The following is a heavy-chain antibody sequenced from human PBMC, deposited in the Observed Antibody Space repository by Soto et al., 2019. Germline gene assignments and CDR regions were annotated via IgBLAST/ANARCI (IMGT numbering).Heavy chain of an antibody. Sequence: GGSLRLSCAASGFTFSDYWMSWVRQTPGKGLEWVGNINLDGSEKYYAGFVKGRVTFSRDNVKNSLYLQMSSLRAEDTAVYYDARAFYNYYDSSGYYRSSAYWGQGTLVTVSS. D-gene: IGHD3-22*01. CDR1: GFTFSDYW. J-gene: IGHJ4*02. V-gene: IGHV3-7*02. CDR2: INLDGSEK. CDR3: ARAFYNYYDSSGYYRSSAY.